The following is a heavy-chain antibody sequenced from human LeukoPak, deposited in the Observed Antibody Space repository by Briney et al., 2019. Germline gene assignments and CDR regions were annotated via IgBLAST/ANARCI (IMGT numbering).Heavy chain of an antibody. CDR2: ISGSGGST. CDR1: GFTFSSYA. Sequence: GGSLRLSCAASGFTFSSYAMSWVRQAPGKGLEWVSAISGSGGSTYYADSVKGRFTISRDNSKNTPYLQMNSLRAEDTAVYYCAKEGGSGWKYNWFDPWGQGTLVTVSS. V-gene: IGHV3-23*01. CDR3: AKEGGSGWKYNWFDP. D-gene: IGHD6-19*01. J-gene: IGHJ5*02.